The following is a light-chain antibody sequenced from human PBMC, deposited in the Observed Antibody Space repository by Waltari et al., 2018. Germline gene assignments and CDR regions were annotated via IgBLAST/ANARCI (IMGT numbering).Light chain of an antibody. Sequence: QSALTQPASVSGSPGQSITLTCTGTSSDVRSYNYVSWYQQYPGKAPKLLIYAVTQRPSGVSVRFSGSKSGNTASLTISGLQAEDEADYYCCSYAGDSLYVVGTGTTVTV. CDR3: CSYAGDSLYV. CDR1: SSDVRSYNY. V-gene: IGLV2-23*02. CDR2: AVT. J-gene: IGLJ1*01.